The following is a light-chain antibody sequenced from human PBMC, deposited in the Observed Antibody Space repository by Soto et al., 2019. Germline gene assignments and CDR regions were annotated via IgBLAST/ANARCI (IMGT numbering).Light chain of an antibody. J-gene: IGKJ1*01. CDR2: WAS. CDR1: QSALYSSNNKNY. Sequence: DIVMTQSTDSLAVSLGERATINCKSSQSALYSSNNKNYLAWYQQKPGQPPKLLIYWASTRESGVPDRFSGSGSGTDFTLTISSLQAEDVAVYYCQQYYSTPWTFGHGTKVEIK. V-gene: IGKV4-1*01. CDR3: QQYYSTPWT.